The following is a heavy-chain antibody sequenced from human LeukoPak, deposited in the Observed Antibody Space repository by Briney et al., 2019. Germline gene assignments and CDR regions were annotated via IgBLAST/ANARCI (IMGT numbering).Heavy chain of an antibody. CDR2: IYTSGTT. D-gene: IGHD4-17*01. J-gene: IGHJ4*02. V-gene: IGHV4-61*02. CDR1: GGSISSGSYY. CDR3: ARLRGTDYGIDY. Sequence: SQSLSLTCTVSGGSISSGSYYWSWIRQAAGNGLDGIGRIYTSGTTNYIPSLKSRVTISVDTSREQLPLKLNSVTAADTAIYSCARLRGTDYGIDYWGQGSLVT.